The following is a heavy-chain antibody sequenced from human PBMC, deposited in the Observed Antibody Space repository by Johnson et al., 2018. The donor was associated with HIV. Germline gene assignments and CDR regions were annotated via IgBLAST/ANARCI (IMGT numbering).Heavy chain of an antibody. J-gene: IGHJ3*02. CDR1: GSTFSSFA. CDR3: VTLVVAPPFDI. CDR2: IYSGGST. Sequence: QVQLVESGGGVVQPGRSLRLSCAASGSTFSSFAMHWVRQAPGKGLGWVSVIYSGGSTYYADSVKGRFTISRDNSKNTLYLQMNSLRAEDTAVYYCVTLVVAPPFDIWGQGTMVTVSS. D-gene: IGHD2-15*01. V-gene: IGHV3-NL1*01.